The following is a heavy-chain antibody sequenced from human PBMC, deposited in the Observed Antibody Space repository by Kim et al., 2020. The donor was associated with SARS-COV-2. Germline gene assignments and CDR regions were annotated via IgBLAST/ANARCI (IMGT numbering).Heavy chain of an antibody. V-gene: IGHV4-39*07. CDR1: GGSIRSSSYY. J-gene: IGHJ6*02. CDR3: ARGSVSGYNDYYYYYGMDV. Sequence: SETLSLTCSVSGGSIRSSSYYWGWIRQPPGKGLEWIGSLHYSGSTHYNPSLKSRVTISVDMSKNQFSLKLSSVTAADTAVYYCARGSVSGYNDYYYYYGMDVWGQGTTVTVSS. D-gene: IGHD3-22*01. CDR2: LHYSGST.